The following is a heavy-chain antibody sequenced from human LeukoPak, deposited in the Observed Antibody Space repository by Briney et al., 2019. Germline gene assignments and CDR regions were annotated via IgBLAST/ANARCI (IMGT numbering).Heavy chain of an antibody. Sequence: GGSLRLSCAASGFTFSSYWMHWVRQAPGKGLEWVSAISGSGGSTYYADSVKGRFTISRDNSKNTLYLQMNSLRAEDTAVYYCAKTAMVRGVSVNFDYWGQGTLVTVSS. CDR1: GFTFSSYW. D-gene: IGHD3-10*01. V-gene: IGHV3-23*01. CDR2: ISGSGGST. CDR3: AKTAMVRGVSVNFDY. J-gene: IGHJ4*02.